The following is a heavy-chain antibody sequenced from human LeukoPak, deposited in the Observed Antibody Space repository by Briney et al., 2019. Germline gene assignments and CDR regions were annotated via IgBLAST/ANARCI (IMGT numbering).Heavy chain of an antibody. CDR3: ARVDYYDSSGPFDY. J-gene: IGHJ4*02. CDR2: IYTNGGA. Sequence: PSQTLSLTCTVSGGSVTSGNYYWNWIRQPAGKGLEWIGRIYTNGGASYNPSLKSRVTISIDASKNQFSLKLSSVTAADTAVYYCARVDYYDSSGPFDYWGQGTLVTVSS. CDR1: GGSVTSGNYY. V-gene: IGHV4-61*02. D-gene: IGHD3-22*01.